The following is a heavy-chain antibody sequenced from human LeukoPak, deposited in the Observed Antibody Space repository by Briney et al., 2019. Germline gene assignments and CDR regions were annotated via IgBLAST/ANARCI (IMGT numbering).Heavy chain of an antibody. CDR3: ASTGVGASSSDFDY. CDR2: INYGGST. V-gene: IGHV4-39*01. J-gene: IGHJ4*02. D-gene: IGHD1-26*01. CDR1: GGSITSSSYY. Sequence: KPSETLSLTCTVSGGSITSSSYYWAWIRQPPGKGLEWLGSINYGGSTHYNPFLKSRATISLDTSKNQFSLKLKSVTAADAAVYYCASTGVGASSSDFDYWGQGTLVTVSS.